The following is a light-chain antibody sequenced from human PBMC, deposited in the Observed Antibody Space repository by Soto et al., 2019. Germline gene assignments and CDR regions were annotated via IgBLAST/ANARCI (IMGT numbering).Light chain of an antibody. CDR1: SSDVGTYTY. Sequence: VLTQPRSVSGSPGQSVTISCTGTSSDVGTYTYVSWYQQHPGKAPKLIIYDVIKRPSGVPDRFSGSKSGNTASLTISGLQAEDEADYYCCSYAGSYTHVFGTGTKVTVL. CDR3: CSYAGSYTHV. V-gene: IGLV2-11*01. CDR2: DVI. J-gene: IGLJ1*01.